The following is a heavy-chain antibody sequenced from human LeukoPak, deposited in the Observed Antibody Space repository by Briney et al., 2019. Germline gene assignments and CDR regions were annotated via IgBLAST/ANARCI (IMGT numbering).Heavy chain of an antibody. CDR3: AGGHSGHVY. D-gene: IGHD5-12*01. J-gene: IGHJ4*02. CDR2: IAQDGGDK. CDR1: GFTFTSDW. V-gene: IGHV3-7*04. Sequence: GGSLRLSCAASGFTFTSDWMTWVRQAPGKGLEWVANIAQDGGDKYYVGSVRGRFTISRDNAKNSLYLQMNSLRAEDTAIHYCAGGHSGHVYWGQGTLVTVSS.